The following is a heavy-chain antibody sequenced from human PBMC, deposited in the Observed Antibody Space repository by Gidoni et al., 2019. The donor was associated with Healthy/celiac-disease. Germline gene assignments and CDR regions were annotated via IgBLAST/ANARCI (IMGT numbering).Heavy chain of an antibody. J-gene: IGHJ4*02. CDR1: GGTFRSYA. V-gene: IGHV1-69*01. Sequence: QVQLVQSGAEVKKPGSSVKVSCKASGGTFRSYALSWVRQAPGQGLEWMGGIIPIFGTANYAQKFQGRVTITADESTSTAYMELSSLRSEDTAVYYCATSLYYYDSSGYAPRGDYWGQGTLVTVSS. CDR3: ATSLYYYDSSGYAPRGDY. CDR2: IIPIFGTA. D-gene: IGHD3-22*01.